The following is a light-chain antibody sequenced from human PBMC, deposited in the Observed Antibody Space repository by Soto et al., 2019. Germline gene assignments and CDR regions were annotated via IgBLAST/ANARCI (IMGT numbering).Light chain of an antibody. J-gene: IGKJ5*01. CDR2: GIS. CDR3: QQHGQWPIT. CDR1: QSVNSN. Sequence: EIVMTQSPATLSVSPGERATLSCRASQSVNSNYLAWYQQKPGQAPRLLIYGISKRATDIPDRFSGSGSGTEFTLTISSLQPEDFATYYCQQHGQWPITFGQGTHWRLN. V-gene: IGKV3D-15*01.